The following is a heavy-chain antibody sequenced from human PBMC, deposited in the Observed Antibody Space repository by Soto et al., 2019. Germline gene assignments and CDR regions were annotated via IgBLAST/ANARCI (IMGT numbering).Heavy chain of an antibody. CDR3: ARGRRDSSSSGYYYYYGMDV. Sequence: SETLSLTCAVYGGSFSGYYWSWIRQPPGKGLEWIGEINHSGSTNYNPSLNSRVTISVDTSKNQFSLKLSSVTAADTAVYYCARGRRDSSSSGYYYYYGMDVWGQGTTVTVSS. J-gene: IGHJ6*02. V-gene: IGHV4-34*01. CDR1: GGSFSGYY. D-gene: IGHD6-6*01. CDR2: INHSGST.